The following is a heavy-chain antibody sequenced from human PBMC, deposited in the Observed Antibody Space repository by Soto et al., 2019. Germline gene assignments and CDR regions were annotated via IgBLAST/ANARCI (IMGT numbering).Heavy chain of an antibody. J-gene: IGHJ4*02. V-gene: IGHV1-18*01. CDR2: ISAYNGNT. D-gene: IGHD2-2*01. CDR1: GYTFTSYG. Sequence: ASVKVSCKASGYTFTSYGISWVRQAPGQGLEWMGWISAYNGNTNYAQKLQGRVTMTTDTSTSTAYMELRSLRSDDTAVYYCASYCSSTSCYEPFDYWGQGTLVTVSS. CDR3: ASYCSSTSCYEPFDY.